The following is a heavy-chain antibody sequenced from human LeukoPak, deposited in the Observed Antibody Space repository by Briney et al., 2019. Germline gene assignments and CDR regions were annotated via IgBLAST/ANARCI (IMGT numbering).Heavy chain of an antibody. D-gene: IGHD3-9*01. CDR2: ISYDGSNK. V-gene: IGHV3-30-3*01. J-gene: IGHJ4*02. Sequence: PGGSLRLSCAASGFTFSSYAMHWVRQAPGKGLEWVAVISYDGSNKYYADSVKGRFTISRDNSKNTLYLQMNSLRAEDTAVYYCARDYDSYDPQYYFDYWGQGTLVTVSS. CDR3: ARDYDSYDPQYYFDY. CDR1: GFTFSSYA.